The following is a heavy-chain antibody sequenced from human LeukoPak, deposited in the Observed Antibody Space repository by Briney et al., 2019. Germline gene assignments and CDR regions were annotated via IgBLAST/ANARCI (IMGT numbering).Heavy chain of an antibody. CDR2: IYHSGST. J-gene: IGHJ4*02. CDR3: ARDRLAGTWYYFDY. V-gene: IGHV4-38-2*02. D-gene: IGHD6-19*01. Sequence: SETLSLTCTVSGYSISSGYYWGWIRQPPGKGLEWIGSIYHSGSTYYNPSLKSRVTISVDTSKNQFSLKLSSVTAADTAVYYCARDRLAGTWYYFDYWGQGTLVTVSS. CDR1: GYSISSGYY.